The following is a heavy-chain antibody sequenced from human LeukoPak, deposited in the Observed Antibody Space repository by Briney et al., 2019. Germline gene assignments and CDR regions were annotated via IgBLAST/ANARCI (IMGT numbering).Heavy chain of an antibody. CDR3: ARAPSGWVDY. D-gene: IGHD6-19*01. V-gene: IGHV1-46*01. Sequence: ASVKVSCKASGYTFTSYYMHWVRQAPGQGLEWMGIINPSGGSTSYAQKFQGRVTMTRDTSTSTAYMELRSLRSDDTAVYYCARAPSGWVDYWGQGTLVTVSS. CDR2: INPSGGST. CDR1: GYTFTSYY. J-gene: IGHJ4*02.